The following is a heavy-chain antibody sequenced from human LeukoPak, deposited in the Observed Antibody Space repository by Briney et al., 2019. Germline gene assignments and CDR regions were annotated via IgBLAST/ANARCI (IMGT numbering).Heavy chain of an antibody. CDR1: GGSISSGDYY. Sequence: PSETLSLTCTVSGGSISSGDYYWSWIRQHPGKGLEWIGYIYYSGSTYYNPSLKSRVTISVDTSKNQFSLKLSSVTAADTAVYYCAREEVTMVRGPLTYYYYGMDVWGQGTTVTVSS. J-gene: IGHJ6*02. CDR2: IYYSGST. D-gene: IGHD3-10*01. V-gene: IGHV4-31*03. CDR3: AREEVTMVRGPLTYYYYGMDV.